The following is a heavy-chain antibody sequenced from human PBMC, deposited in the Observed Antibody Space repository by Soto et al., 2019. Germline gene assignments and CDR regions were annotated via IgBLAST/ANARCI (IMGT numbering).Heavy chain of an antibody. CDR3: ARETQPLTPHGVAPYSFDY. CDR1: GCTFSSYA. Sequence: QVQLVQSVDEVQKPGSSVKVACKASGCTFSSYALSWVRQAPGHGLEWMGGIIPIFGTANYAQKFQGRVTITAYKSTTTAYMELSSLRSEDTAVSYWARETQPLTPHGVAPYSFDYCGQGNMVTVSS. V-gene: IGHV1-69*06. D-gene: IGHD2-8*01. CDR2: IIPIFGTA. J-gene: IGHJ4*02.